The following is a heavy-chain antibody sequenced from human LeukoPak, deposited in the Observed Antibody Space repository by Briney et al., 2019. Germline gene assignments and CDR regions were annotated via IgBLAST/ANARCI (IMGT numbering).Heavy chain of an antibody. D-gene: IGHD2-15*01. J-gene: IGHJ4*02. V-gene: IGHV3-23*01. CDR3: AKPGDGCSGGSCYYFDY. CDR1: GLTFSNYA. CDR2: ISGSGGNT. Sequence: GGSLRLSCAASGLTFSNYAMSWARQAPGKGLEWISGISGSGGNTYYADSVKGRFTISRDISKNTLFLQMNRLRGEDTAVYYCAKPGDGCSGGSCYYFDYWGQGTLVTVSS.